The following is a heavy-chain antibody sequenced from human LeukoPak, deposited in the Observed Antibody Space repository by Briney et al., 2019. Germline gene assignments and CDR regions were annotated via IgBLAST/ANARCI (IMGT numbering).Heavy chain of an antibody. CDR2: IGYDGRNK. V-gene: IGHV3-30*02. CDR3: AKDNAYYYADY. J-gene: IGHJ4*02. D-gene: IGHD3-10*01. CDR1: GFTFSCYG. Sequence: GGSLRLSCAASGFTFSCYGIHWVRQAPGKGLEWVTFIGYDGRNKYYADSVKGRLTISRDNSKNTLYLQMNSLRAEDTAVYYCAKDNAYYYADYWGQGTLVTVSS.